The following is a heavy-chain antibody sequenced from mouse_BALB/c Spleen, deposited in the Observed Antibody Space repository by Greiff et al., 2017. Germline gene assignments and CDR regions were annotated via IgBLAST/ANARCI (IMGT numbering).Heavy chain of an antibody. V-gene: IGHV5-17*02. D-gene: IGHD2-14*01. J-gene: IGHJ4*01. CDR1: GFTFSSFG. Sequence: DVKLVESGGGLVQPGGSRKLSCAASGFTFSSFGMHWVRQAPEKGLEWVAYISSGSSTIYYADTVKGRFTISRDNPKNTLFLQMTRLRSEDTAMYYCARDLYYRYDVEYAMDDWGQGTSVTVSS. CDR3: ARDLYYRYDVEYAMDD. CDR2: ISSGSSTI.